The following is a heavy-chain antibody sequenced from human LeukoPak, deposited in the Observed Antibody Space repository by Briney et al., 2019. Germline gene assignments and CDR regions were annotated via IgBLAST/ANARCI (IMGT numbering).Heavy chain of an antibody. CDR3: ASALGVGAKHYYYYYMDV. CDR1: GGSISSSSYY. D-gene: IGHD1-26*01. V-gene: IGHV4-39*01. J-gene: IGHJ6*03. Sequence: SETLSLTCTVSGGSISSSSYYWGWIRQPPGKGLEWIGSIYYSGSTYYNPSLKSRVTISVDTSKNQFSLKLSSVTAADTAVYYCASALGVGAKHYYYYYMDVWGKGTTVTISS. CDR2: IYYSGST.